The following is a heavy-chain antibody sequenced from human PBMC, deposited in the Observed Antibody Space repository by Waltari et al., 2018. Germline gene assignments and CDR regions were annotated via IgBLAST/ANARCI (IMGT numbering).Heavy chain of an antibody. CDR3: ARVALGAAQSDYYYYGMDV. CDR1: GGSISSSSYY. J-gene: IGHJ6*02. D-gene: IGHD3-16*01. Sequence: QLQLQESGPGLVKPSETLSLTCTVSGGSISSSSYYWGWIRQPPGKGLEWIGSIYYSGSTYYNPSLKSRVTRSVDTSKNQFSRKLSSVTAADTAVYYCARVALGAAQSDYYYYGMDVWGQGTTVTVSS. V-gene: IGHV4-39*07. CDR2: IYYSGST.